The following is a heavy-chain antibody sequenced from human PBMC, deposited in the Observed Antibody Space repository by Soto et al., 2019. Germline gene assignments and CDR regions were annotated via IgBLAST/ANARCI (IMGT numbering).Heavy chain of an antibody. V-gene: IGHV1-18*01. J-gene: IGHJ4*02. CDR2: ISAYNGNT. CDR3: ARDQIWRYFYYSSGYYSFDY. CDR1: GYTFTSYG. D-gene: IGHD3-22*01. Sequence: ASVKVSCKASGYTFTSYGISWVRQAPGQGLEWMGWISAYNGNTNYAQKLQGRVTMTTDTSTSTAYMELRSLRSDDTAVYYCARDQIWRYFYYSSGYYSFDYWGQGTLVTVSS.